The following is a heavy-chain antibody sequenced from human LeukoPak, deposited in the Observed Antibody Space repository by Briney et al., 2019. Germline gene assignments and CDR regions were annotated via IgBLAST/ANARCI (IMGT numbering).Heavy chain of an antibody. J-gene: IGHJ4*02. D-gene: IGHD2-21*01. Sequence: PGGSLRLSCAASGFTVSSNYMSWVRQAPGKGLEWVSVVFSGGSTYYADSVKGRFTISRDNSKNTLYLQMNSLRAEDTAVYYCARENVVAQGTFDYWGQGALVTVSS. CDR1: GFTVSSNY. V-gene: IGHV3-53*01. CDR2: VFSGGST. CDR3: ARENVVAQGTFDY.